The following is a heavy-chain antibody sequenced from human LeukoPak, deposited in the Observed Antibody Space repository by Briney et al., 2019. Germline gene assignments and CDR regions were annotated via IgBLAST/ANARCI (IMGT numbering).Heavy chain of an antibody. CDR3: ARGNTDILTGYYTPYFDY. CDR1: GGSIWGYY. J-gene: IGHJ4*02. V-gene: IGHV4-59*08. D-gene: IGHD3-9*01. CDR2: VDNSGNT. Sequence: SDTLSLTCTDSGGSIWGYYWSWIRQPPGKGLEWIGYVDNSGNTIHNPSLKSRVTISKDTSKNRISLKLSSVTAADTAVYYCARGNTDILTGYYTPYFDYWGQGTLVTVSS.